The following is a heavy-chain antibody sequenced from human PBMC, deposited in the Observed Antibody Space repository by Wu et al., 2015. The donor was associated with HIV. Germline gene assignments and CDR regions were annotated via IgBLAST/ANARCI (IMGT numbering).Heavy chain of an antibody. CDR1: GGSFSGSY. J-gene: IGHJ6*03. Sequence: VQLQQWGAGLLKPSETLSLTCAFYGGSFSGSYWTWIRQPPGKGLELIGEINHDGSAYYNPSLESRVTISLDTSKNQFSLTLSSVTAADTAVYYCARGVRGFSSDSFSLYYYMDVWGKGTTVTVSS. CDR3: ARGVRGFSSDSFSLYYYMDV. D-gene: IGHD3-3*01. CDR2: INHDGSA. V-gene: IGHV4-34*01.